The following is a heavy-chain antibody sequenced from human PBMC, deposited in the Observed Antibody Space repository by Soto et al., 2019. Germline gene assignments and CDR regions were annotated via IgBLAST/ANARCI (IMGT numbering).Heavy chain of an antibody. V-gene: IGHV3-13*01. CDR2: VGTAGDT. CDR3: ARSGPIFGVPGNGMDV. Sequence: PWGSLRLSCAASGFTFSRYDMHWVRQATGKGLEWVSAVGTAGDTYYPGSVKGRFTISRDNAKNSLYLQMNSLRAGDTAVYYCARSGPIFGVPGNGMDVWGQGTTVTVSS. CDR1: GFTFSRYD. J-gene: IGHJ6*02. D-gene: IGHD3-3*01.